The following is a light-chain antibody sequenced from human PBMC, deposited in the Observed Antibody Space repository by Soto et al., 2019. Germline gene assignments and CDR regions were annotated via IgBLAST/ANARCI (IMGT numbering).Light chain of an antibody. J-gene: IGKJ1*01. CDR1: QSVSSN. Sequence: EIVMTQSPATLSVSPGERATLSCRASQSVSSNLAWYQQKPGQAPRLLIYQTSIRAAGIPARFSASGTGTDFTLTISDVQPEDFAVYYCQQRSNFGTFGQGTKVDI. CDR3: QQRSNFGT. CDR2: QTS. V-gene: IGKV3D-11*02.